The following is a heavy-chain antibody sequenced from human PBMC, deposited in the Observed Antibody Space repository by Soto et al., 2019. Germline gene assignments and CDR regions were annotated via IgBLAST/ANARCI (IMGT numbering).Heavy chain of an antibody. CDR1: GYTFTSYS. D-gene: IGHD2-21*02. Sequence: ASVKVSCKASGYTFTSYSMHWVRQAPGQGLEWMGIINPSGGSTSYAQKFQGRVTMTRDTSTSTVYMELSSLRSEDTAVYYCARGNCGGDCYINWFDPWGQGTLVTVSS. V-gene: IGHV1-46*01. CDR2: INPSGGST. CDR3: ARGNCGGDCYINWFDP. J-gene: IGHJ5*02.